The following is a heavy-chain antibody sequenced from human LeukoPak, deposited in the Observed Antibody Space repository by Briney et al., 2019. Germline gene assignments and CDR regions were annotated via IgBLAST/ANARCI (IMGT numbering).Heavy chain of an antibody. CDR1: GFKFNGKW. Sequence: PGGSLRLSCAASGFKFNGKWMTWVRQAPGKGLEWVANINQDGSQKYYVDSVKGRFTISRDNAKSSLYLEMSGLRAEDTAVYYCADPHSDYWGQRTLVAVSS. CDR2: INQDGSQK. V-gene: IGHV3-7*01. J-gene: IGHJ4*02. CDR3: ADPHSDY.